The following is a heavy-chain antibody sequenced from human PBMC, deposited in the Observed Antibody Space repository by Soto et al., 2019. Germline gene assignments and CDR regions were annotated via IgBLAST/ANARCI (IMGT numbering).Heavy chain of an antibody. CDR2: IWYDGSNK. CDR3: AREDDSSGHYYYFDY. Sequence: GGSLRLSCAASGFTFSSYGMHWVRQAPGKGLEWVAVIWYDGSNKYYADSVKGRFTISRDNSKNTLYLQMNSLRAEDTAVYYCAREDDSSGHYYYFDYWGQGTLVTVSS. CDR1: GFTFSSYG. V-gene: IGHV3-33*01. J-gene: IGHJ4*02. D-gene: IGHD3-22*01.